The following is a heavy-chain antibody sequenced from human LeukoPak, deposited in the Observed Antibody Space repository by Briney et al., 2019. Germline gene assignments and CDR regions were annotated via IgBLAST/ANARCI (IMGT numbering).Heavy chain of an antibody. V-gene: IGHV3-23*01. J-gene: IGHJ5*02. D-gene: IGHD3-3*01. Sequence: GGPLRLSCSASGFPFSSYAMRWAPQAPEKAREGVSANTGSGGSTYYADSVKGRFTISRDNSKNTLYLQMNSLRAEDTAVYYCARSPYYDFWSGYSNWFDPWGQGTLVTVSS. CDR1: GFPFSSYA. CDR3: ARSPYYDFWSGYSNWFDP. CDR2: NTGSGGST.